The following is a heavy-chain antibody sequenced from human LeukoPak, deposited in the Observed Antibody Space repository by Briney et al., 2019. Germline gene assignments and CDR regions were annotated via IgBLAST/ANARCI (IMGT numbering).Heavy chain of an antibody. V-gene: IGHV5-51*01. CDR3: ARGTQELATFDH. Sequence: GESLKISCKGSGYSFTDYWIGWVRQMPRKGLEWMGIIYPDDSDIRYRPPFQGQVTISADKSISTAYLQWSSLKASDTATYYCARGTQELATFDHWGQGTLVTVSS. D-gene: IGHD6-13*01. J-gene: IGHJ4*02. CDR2: IYPDDSDI. CDR1: GYSFTDYW.